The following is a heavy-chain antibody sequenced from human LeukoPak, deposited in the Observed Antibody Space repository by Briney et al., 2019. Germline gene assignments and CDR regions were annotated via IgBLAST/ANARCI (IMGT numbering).Heavy chain of an antibody. J-gene: IGHJ3*02. CDR3: ARDRGYSSSWIDAFDI. V-gene: IGHV3-48*04. CDR1: GLTFSNYN. D-gene: IGHD6-13*01. CDR2: ISSSSSTI. Sequence: GGSLRLSCAASGLTFSNYNMNWVRQTPGKGLEWVSYISSSSSTIYYADSVKGRFTISRDNAKNSLYLQMNSLRAEDTAVYYCARDRGYSSSWIDAFDIWGQGTMVTVSS.